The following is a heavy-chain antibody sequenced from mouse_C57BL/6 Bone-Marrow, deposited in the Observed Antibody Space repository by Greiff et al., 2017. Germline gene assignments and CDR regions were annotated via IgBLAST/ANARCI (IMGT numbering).Heavy chain of an antibody. CDR3: ARKTSYSGFAY. D-gene: IGHD1-1*01. V-gene: IGHV2-2*01. Sequence: VQRVESGPGLVQPSQSLSITCTVSGFSLTSYGVHWVRQSPGKGLEWLGVIWSGGSTDYNAAFISRLSISKDNSKSQVFVKMNNVQTDDTAIYYCARKTSYSGFAYWGQGTVVTVSA. J-gene: IGHJ3*01. CDR2: IWSGGST. CDR1: GFSLTSYG.